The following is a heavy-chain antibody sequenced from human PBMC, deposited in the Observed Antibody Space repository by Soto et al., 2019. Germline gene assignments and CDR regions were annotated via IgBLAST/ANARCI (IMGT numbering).Heavy chain of an antibody. CDR1: GGSISSSSYY. CDR3: ARHGYYYYYMDV. Sequence: PSETLSLTCTVSGGSISSSSYYWGWIRQPPGKGLEWIGSIYYSGSTYYNPSLKSRVTISVDTSKNQFSLKLNSVTAADTAVFYCARHGYYYYYMDVWGKGTTVTVSS. CDR2: IYYSGST. J-gene: IGHJ6*03. V-gene: IGHV4-39*01.